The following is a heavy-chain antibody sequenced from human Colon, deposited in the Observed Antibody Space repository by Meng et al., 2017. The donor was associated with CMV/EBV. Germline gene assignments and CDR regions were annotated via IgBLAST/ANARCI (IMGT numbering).Heavy chain of an antibody. V-gene: IGHV1-69*02. CDR1: GGTFSSYT. Sequence: SVQVSCKASGGTFSSYTISWVRQAPGQGREWMGRIIPILGIANYAQKFQGRVTITADKSTSTAYMELSSLRSEDTAVYYCASLGGNSGVDYWGQGTLVTVSS. CDR3: ASLGGNSGVDY. J-gene: IGHJ4*02. CDR2: IIPILGIA. D-gene: IGHD4-23*01.